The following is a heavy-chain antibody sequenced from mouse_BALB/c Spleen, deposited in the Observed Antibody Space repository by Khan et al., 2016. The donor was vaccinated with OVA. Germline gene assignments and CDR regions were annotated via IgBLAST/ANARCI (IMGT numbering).Heavy chain of an antibody. CDR3: ERSAI. Sequence: EVKLVESGGGIVQPGGSLKSSCAASGFTIGSYAMSSVRQTPGQSLELVATINRNSGSTDYPHSVMHRFTISGDNANNALYLQMRRLKSEDTTMYYCERSAIWGQGTTLTVSS. CDR1: GFTIGSYA. D-gene: IGHD2-12*01. J-gene: IGHJ2*01. CDR2: INRNSGST. V-gene: IGHV5-6-3*01.